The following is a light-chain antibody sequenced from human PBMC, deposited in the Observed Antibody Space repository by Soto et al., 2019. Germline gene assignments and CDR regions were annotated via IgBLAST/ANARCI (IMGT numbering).Light chain of an antibody. Sequence: ETVMTQSPATLSVSPGERATLSCRASQSVRTKLAWYQQKPGQAPRLLIYGASSRATGIPARFSGSGSGTEFTLTISSLQSEDSGVYYCQQYNKWPAEITFGKGTRLEIK. CDR1: QSVRTK. CDR2: GAS. J-gene: IGKJ5*01. V-gene: IGKV3D-15*01. CDR3: QQYNKWPAEIT.